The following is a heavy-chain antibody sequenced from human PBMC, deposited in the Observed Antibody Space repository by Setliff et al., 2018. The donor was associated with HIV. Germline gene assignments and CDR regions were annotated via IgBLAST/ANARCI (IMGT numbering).Heavy chain of an antibody. CDR2: IGQDGSEK. J-gene: IGHJ6*02. CDR1: RFDFNNYW. V-gene: IGHV3-7*01. Sequence: PGGSLRLSCAASRFDFNNYWMCWVRQAPGKGLEWVANIGQDGSEKNYVDSVKGRFTIPRDNVKNSIDLQMHSLRAEDTAIYYCARKLRPGHGVDVWGQGTTGTVS. CDR3: ARKLRPGHGVDV. D-gene: IGHD3-10*01.